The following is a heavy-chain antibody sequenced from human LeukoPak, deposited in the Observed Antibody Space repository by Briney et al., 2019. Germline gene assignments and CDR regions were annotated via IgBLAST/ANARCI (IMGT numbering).Heavy chain of an antibody. CDR2: IIPIFGTA. Sequence: SVKVSCKASGGTFSSYAISWVRQAPGQGLEWMGRIIPIFGTANYAQKFQGRVTMTTDTSTSTAYMELRSLRSDDTAVYYCARGHEPYYYMDVWGKGTTVTVSS. V-gene: IGHV1-69*05. CDR3: ARGHEPYYYMDV. J-gene: IGHJ6*03. CDR1: GGTFSSYA. D-gene: IGHD1-14*01.